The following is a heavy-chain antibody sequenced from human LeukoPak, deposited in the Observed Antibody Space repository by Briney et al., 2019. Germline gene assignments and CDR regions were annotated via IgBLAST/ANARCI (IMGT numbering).Heavy chain of an antibody. CDR3: ARGWGSVGVHFDY. Sequence: QPGGSLRLSCAASGFTFSSYEMNWVRQAPGKGLEWVSYISSSGSTIYYADSVKGRFTISRGNAKDSLYLQMNSLRAGDRAVYYCARGWGSVGVHFDYWGQGTLVTVSS. CDR1: GFTFSSYE. V-gene: IGHV3-48*03. J-gene: IGHJ4*02. CDR2: ISSSGSTI. D-gene: IGHD1-26*01.